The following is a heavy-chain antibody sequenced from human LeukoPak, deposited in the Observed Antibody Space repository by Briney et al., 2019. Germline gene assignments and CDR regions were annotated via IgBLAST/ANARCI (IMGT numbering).Heavy chain of an antibody. D-gene: IGHD1-26*01. CDR1: QYTFTNYW. CDR2: IYPGDSDS. J-gene: IGHJ3*02. Sequence: GESLKISCKGSQYTFTNYWIGWVRQMPGKGLEWMGIIYPGDSDSRYSASFQGQVTISADKSIRTAYLQWSSLKASDTAMYYCARVRSGDYSEDAFDIWGQGTMVTVSS. CDR3: ARVRSGDYSEDAFDI. V-gene: IGHV5-51*01.